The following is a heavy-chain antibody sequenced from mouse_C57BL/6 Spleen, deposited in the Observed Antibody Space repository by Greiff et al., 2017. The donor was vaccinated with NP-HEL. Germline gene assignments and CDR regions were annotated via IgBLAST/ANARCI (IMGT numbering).Heavy chain of an antibody. CDR2: IDPSDSET. V-gene: IGHV1-52*01. Sequence: QVQLQQPGAELVRPGSSVKLSCKASGYTFTSYWMHWVKQRPIQGLEWIGNIDPSDSETHYNQKFKDKATLTVDKSSSTAYMQLSSLTSEDSAVYYCARGGIYYYGSSYLYYYAMDYWGQGTSVTVSS. D-gene: IGHD1-1*01. CDR1: GYTFTSYW. CDR3: ARGGIYYYGSSYLYYYAMDY. J-gene: IGHJ4*01.